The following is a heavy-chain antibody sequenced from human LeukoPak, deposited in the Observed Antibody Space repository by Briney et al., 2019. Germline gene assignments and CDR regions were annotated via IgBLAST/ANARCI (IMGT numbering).Heavy chain of an antibody. Sequence: SETLSLTCAVYGGSFTKHQWSWIRQPPGKGLEWIGAINDGGSTNYNPSLKSRVTISVDTSKNQFSLKLSSVTAADTAVYYCARHPLKIRIAAAGTFDYWGQGTLVTVSS. J-gene: IGHJ4*02. CDR2: INDGGST. D-gene: IGHD6-13*01. V-gene: IGHV4-34*01. CDR3: ARHPLKIRIAAAGTFDY. CDR1: GGSFTKHQ.